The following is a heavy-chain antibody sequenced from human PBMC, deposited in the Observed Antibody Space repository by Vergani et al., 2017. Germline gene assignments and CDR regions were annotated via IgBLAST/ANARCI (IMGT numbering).Heavy chain of an antibody. CDR1: GGTFSSYA. Sequence: QVQLVQSGAEVKKPGSSVKVSCKASGGTFSSYAISWVRQAPGQGLEWMGGIIPIFGTANYAQKFQGRVTITADESTSTAYMELSSLRSEDTAVYYCARSTNYCSSTSCYVGRDWFDPWGQGTLVTVSS. D-gene: IGHD2-2*01. CDR2: IIPIFGTA. CDR3: ARSTNYCSSTSCYVGRDWFDP. V-gene: IGHV1-69*01. J-gene: IGHJ5*02.